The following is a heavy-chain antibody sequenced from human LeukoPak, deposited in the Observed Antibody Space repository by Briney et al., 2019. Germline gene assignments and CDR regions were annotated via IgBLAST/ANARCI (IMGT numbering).Heavy chain of an antibody. CDR2: IYPSGGDT. J-gene: IGHJ4*02. Sequence: VASVKVSCKASGYTFTSYYMHWVRQAPGQGLEWMGMIYPSGGDTNYAQKFQGGVTMTRDTSTSTVYMELSGLRSEDTAVYYCAREEEGGTFDYWGQGTLVTVSS. CDR3: AREEEGGTFDY. V-gene: IGHV1-46*01. CDR1: GYTFTSYY. D-gene: IGHD3-16*01.